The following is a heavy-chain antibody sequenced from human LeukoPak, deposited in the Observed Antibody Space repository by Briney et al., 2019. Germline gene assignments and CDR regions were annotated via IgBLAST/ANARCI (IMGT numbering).Heavy chain of an antibody. V-gene: IGHV4-59*01. J-gene: IGHJ4*02. CDR2: IHHTGST. CDR1: GGPITGYY. CDR3: ARGERLGPDY. Sequence: SETLSLTCTVSGGPITGYYWSWIRQPPGNGLEWIGYIHHTGSTNYNPSLKSRVTISVDTSQNQLSLKLSSVTAADTAVYYCARGERLGPDYWGQGTLVTVSS. D-gene: IGHD1-1*01.